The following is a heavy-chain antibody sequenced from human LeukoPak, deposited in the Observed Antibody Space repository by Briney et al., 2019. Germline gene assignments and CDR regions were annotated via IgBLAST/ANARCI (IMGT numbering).Heavy chain of an antibody. D-gene: IGHD6-19*01. CDR1: GGSISSSNYY. CDR3: ARHRGAVAGTSHFDY. CDR2: IYYSGST. Sequence: SETLSLTCTVSGGSISSSNYYWRWIPQPPGKGLDWLRSIYYSGSTYYNPSLKSRVTISVDPSKNQFSLELSSVTGADTAVYYCARHRGAVAGTSHFDYWGQGTLVTVSS. V-gene: IGHV4-39*01. J-gene: IGHJ4*02.